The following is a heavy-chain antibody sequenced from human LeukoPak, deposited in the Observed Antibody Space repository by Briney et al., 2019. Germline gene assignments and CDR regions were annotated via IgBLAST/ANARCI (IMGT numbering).Heavy chain of an antibody. CDR3: ARTNALDY. J-gene: IGHJ4*02. CDR1: GYTFSNYY. Sequence: ASVEVSCKASGYTFSNYYMHWVRQAPGQGLEWMGWINPNSGGTNSAQKFQGRVTMTRDTSISTAYMELSSLRSDDTALYYCARTNALDYWGQGTLVTVSS. D-gene: IGHD2-8*01. V-gene: IGHV1-2*02. CDR2: INPNSGGT.